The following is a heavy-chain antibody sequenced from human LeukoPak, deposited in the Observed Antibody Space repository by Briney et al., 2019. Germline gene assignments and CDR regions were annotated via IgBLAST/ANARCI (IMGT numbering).Heavy chain of an antibody. J-gene: IGHJ4*02. CDR3: ARGLQRWLPARGSDY. D-gene: IGHD5-24*01. V-gene: IGHV1-3*01. Sequence: GASVKVSCKASGYTFTSYAMHWVRQAPGQRLEWMGWINAGNGNTKYSQKFQGRVTITRDTSASTAYMELSSLRSEDTAVYYCARGLQRWLPARGSDYWGQGTLVTVSS. CDR1: GYTFTSYA. CDR2: INAGNGNT.